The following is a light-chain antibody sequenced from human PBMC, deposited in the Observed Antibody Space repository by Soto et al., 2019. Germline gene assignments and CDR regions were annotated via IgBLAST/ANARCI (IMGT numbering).Light chain of an antibody. CDR1: QSISSY. CDR3: HQSYSTPWT. J-gene: IGKJ1*01. Sequence: ASQSISSYLTWYQQKPGKATKLLIYAASSLQSGVPSRFSFSASGTECTLTIGSPHPEDGSTDQCHQSYSTPWTFGQGTKVDIK. CDR2: AAS. V-gene: IGKV1-39*01.